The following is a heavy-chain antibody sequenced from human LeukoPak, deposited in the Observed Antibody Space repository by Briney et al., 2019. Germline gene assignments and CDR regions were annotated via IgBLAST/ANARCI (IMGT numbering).Heavy chain of an antibody. D-gene: IGHD6-6*01. CDR1: GYTFTSYD. CDR2: MNPDSGNT. Sequence: ASVKVSCKASGYTFTSYDINWMRQATGQGLEWMGWMNPDSGNTGYAQKFQGRVTMTRNTSISTAYMELSSLRSEDTAVYYCPRALIAARVGRGPSNWFDPWGQGTLVTVSS. J-gene: IGHJ5*02. CDR3: PRALIAARVGRGPSNWFDP. V-gene: IGHV1-8*01.